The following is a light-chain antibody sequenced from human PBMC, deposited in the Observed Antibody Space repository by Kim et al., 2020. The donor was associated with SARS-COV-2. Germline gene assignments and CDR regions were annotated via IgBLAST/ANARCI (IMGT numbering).Light chain of an antibody. CDR3: QQYGSSPET. J-gene: IGKJ4*01. Sequence: SPGESATRSSRASQSVNSNNLAWYQRKPGQAPRLLIYGAFSRATGIPDRFSGSGSGTDFTLTINRLEPEDFAVYDCQQYGSSPETFGGGTKVDIK. V-gene: IGKV3-20*01. CDR2: GAF. CDR1: QSVNSNN.